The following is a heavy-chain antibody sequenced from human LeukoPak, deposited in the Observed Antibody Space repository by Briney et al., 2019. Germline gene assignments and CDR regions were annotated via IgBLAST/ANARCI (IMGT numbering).Heavy chain of an antibody. CDR3: AIGYSYGPFDY. J-gene: IGHJ4*02. D-gene: IGHD5-18*01. V-gene: IGHV4-31*03. CDR2: IYYSGST. CDR1: GGSISSGGYY. Sequence: ASQTLSLTCTVSGGSISSGGYYWRWVRQHPGKGLEWIGYIYYSGSTYYNPSPKSRVTISVDTSKNQFSLKLSSVTAADTAVYYCAIGYSYGPFDYWGQGTLVTVSS.